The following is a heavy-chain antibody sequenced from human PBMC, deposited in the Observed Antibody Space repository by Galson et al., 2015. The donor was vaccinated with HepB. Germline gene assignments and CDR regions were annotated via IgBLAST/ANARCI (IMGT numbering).Heavy chain of an antibody. CDR1: GFTVGRSY. V-gene: IGHV3-66*02. Sequence: SLRLSCAASGFTVGRSYMNWVRQTPGKGLEWVSLIYSGGSTYYADSVEGRFTVSRDNSKNTLYLQMNSLTAEDTAVYYCARDKNSGWYYYYGMDVWGQGTTVTVSS. D-gene: IGHD6-19*01. CDR3: ARDKNSGWYYYYGMDV. J-gene: IGHJ6*02. CDR2: IYSGGST.